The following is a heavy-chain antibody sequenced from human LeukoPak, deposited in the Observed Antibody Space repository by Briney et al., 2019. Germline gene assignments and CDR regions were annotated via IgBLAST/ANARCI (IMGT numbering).Heavy chain of an antibody. Sequence: SETLSLTCTVSGGSVSSGSYYWSWIRQPPGKGLEWIGYIYYSGSTNYNPSLKSRVSISVDTSKNHFSLKLSSVTAADTAVYYCARGRYYDSSGYYYHYFDIWGQGTMVTVSS. CDR1: GGSVSSGSYY. CDR2: IYYSGST. D-gene: IGHD3-22*01. V-gene: IGHV4-61*03. J-gene: IGHJ3*02. CDR3: ARGRYYDSSGYYYHYFDI.